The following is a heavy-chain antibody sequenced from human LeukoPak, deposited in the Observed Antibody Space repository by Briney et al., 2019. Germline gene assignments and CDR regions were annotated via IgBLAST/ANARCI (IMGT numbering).Heavy chain of an antibody. CDR2: ISVSGNT. J-gene: IGHJ4*02. CDR1: GFTFSSYA. V-gene: IGHV3-23*01. Sequence: PGGSLRLSCAASGFTFSSYAMSWVRQAPGKGLEWVSAISVSGNTYHADSEKGRFTISRDSSKNTLYLQMNRLRAEDAAVYYCAKAPVTTCSGAYCYPFDYWGQGTLVTVSS. D-gene: IGHD2-21*01. CDR3: AKAPVTTCSGAYCYPFDY.